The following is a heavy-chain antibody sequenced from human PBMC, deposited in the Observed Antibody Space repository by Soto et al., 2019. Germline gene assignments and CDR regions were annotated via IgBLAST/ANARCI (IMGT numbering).Heavy chain of an antibody. V-gene: IGHV1-3*01. CDR2: INAGNGNT. D-gene: IGHD6-19*01. CDR1: GYTFTSYA. J-gene: IGHJ5*02. Sequence: QVQLVQSGAEVKKPGASVKVSCKASGYTFTSYAMHWVRQAPGQRLEWMGWINAGNGNTKYSQKFQGRVTITRDTSASTAYMELSSLISDDTAVYYCARDCPGSVAGTSGWFDPCCEGTLVTVSS. CDR3: ARDCPGSVAGTSGWFDP.